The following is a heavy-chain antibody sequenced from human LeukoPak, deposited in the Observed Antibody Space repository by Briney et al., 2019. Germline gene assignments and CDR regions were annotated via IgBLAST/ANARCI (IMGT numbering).Heavy chain of an antibody. V-gene: IGHV4-4*07. Sequence: SETLSLTCTVSGGSINSYYWNWIRQPAGKGLEWIGRIYSTGSTNYSPSLKSRVTMSVDKSKNQFSLNLSSVTAADTAVYYCARGIADPYSFDSWGQGILVTVSS. CDR1: GGSINSYY. J-gene: IGHJ4*02. D-gene: IGHD6-13*01. CDR3: ARGIADPYSFDS. CDR2: IYSTGST.